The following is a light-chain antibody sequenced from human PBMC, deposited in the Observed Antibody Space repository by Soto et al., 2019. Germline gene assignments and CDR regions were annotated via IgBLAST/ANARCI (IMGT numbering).Light chain of an antibody. CDR3: SSYTSSSTLVV. CDR2: EVS. V-gene: IGLV2-14*01. J-gene: IGLJ2*01. Sequence: QSALTQPASVSGSPGQSITISCTGTSSDVGSYNFVSWYQHHPGKAPKLMISEVSNRPSGVSNRFSGRKSGNTASLTISGLQAEDEADYYCSSYTSSSTLVVFGGGTKVTVL. CDR1: SSDVGSYNF.